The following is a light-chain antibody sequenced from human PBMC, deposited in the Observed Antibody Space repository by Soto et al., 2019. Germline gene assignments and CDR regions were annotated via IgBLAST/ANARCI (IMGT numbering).Light chain of an antibody. CDR2: DAS. J-gene: IGKJ2*01. CDR1: QNLGKW. CDR3: QQYERSYS. V-gene: IGKV1-5*01. Sequence: IQLTQSPSIVSASVGDRVAITCRASQNLGKWLAWYQHKAGKAPKRLVFDASNLQDGVPSRFSGTGSGTEFTLTISGLQPDDFGTYYCQQYERSYSCGQGTTVDIK.